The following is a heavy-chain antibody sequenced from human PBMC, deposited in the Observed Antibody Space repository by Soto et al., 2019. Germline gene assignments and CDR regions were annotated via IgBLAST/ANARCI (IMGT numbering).Heavy chain of an antibody. J-gene: IGHJ5*01. CDR1: NASITSSY. V-gene: IGHV4-59*01. Sequence: SETLSLTCSVSNASITSSYWNWIRQPPGKGLEWIGFVYYTGTTKYNPSLKSRVTISVDMSKNQFSLKLTSVTTADTAFYFCARDFAGRGPFDPWGQGTLVTSPQ. CDR3: ARDFAGRGPFDP. D-gene: IGHD3-10*01. CDR2: VYYTGTT.